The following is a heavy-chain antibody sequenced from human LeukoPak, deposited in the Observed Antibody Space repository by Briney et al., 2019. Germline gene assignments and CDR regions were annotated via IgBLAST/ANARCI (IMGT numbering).Heavy chain of an antibody. CDR3: AKRGRYCTGGSCYSYYFDY. J-gene: IGHJ4*02. D-gene: IGHD2-15*01. Sequence: GGSLRLSCAASGFTFSSYAMSWVRQAPGKGLEWVSIISGSGGSTYYADSVKGRFTISRDNSKNTLYLQMNSLRAEDTAVYYCAKRGRYCTGGSCYSYYFDYWGQGTLVTVSS. V-gene: IGHV3-23*01. CDR1: GFTFSSYA. CDR2: ISGSGGST.